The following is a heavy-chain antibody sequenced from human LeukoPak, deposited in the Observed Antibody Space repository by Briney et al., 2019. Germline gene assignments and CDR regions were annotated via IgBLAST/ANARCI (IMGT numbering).Heavy chain of an antibody. Sequence: SETLSLTCAVSGGSISSGGYSWSWIRQPPGKGLEWIGYIYHSGSTYYNPSLKSRVTISVDTSKNQFSLKLSSVTAADTAVYYCARADDSSGFPAYFDYWGQGTLVTVSS. D-gene: IGHD3-22*01. CDR1: GGSISSGGYS. V-gene: IGHV4-30-2*05. J-gene: IGHJ4*02. CDR2: IYHSGST. CDR3: ARADDSSGFPAYFDY.